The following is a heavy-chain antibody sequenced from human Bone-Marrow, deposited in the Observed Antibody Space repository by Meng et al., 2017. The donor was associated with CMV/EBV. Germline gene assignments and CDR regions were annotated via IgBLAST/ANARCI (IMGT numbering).Heavy chain of an antibody. CDR2: IKQDVREK. CDR3: AREGTIFGAEPYYFDY. CDR1: GFTFSSYW. Sequence: GESLKISCAASGFTFSSYWMSWFRQAPGKGLEWVANIKQDVREKYYVDSVKGRFTISRDNAKNLLYLQMNSLGAENTAVYYCAREGTIFGAEPYYFDYWGQGTLVTVSS. D-gene: IGHD3-3*01. V-gene: IGHV3-7*01. J-gene: IGHJ4*02.